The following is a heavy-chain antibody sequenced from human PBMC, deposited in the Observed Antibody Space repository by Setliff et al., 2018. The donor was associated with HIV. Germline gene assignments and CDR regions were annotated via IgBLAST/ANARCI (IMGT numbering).Heavy chain of an antibody. CDR3: AKDGISGGAYPPYYFDY. CDR2: ISGSGGST. Sequence: ESLKISCAASGFTFNTYAMSWVRQAPGKGLEWVSVISGSGGSTFYADSVKGRFTISRDNSKNTLYLQMNGLRVEDTAVYYCAKDGISGGAYPPYYFDYWGHGTLVTVSS. J-gene: IGHJ4*01. V-gene: IGHV3-23*01. D-gene: IGHD2-15*01. CDR1: GFTFNTYA.